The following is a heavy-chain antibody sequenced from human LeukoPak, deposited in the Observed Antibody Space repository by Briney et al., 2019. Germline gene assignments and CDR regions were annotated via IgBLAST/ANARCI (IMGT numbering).Heavy chain of an antibody. CDR2: ISPRGGGT. Sequence: GGSLRLSCAASGFTFSNHGMNWVRQAPGKGLEWLSGISPRGGGTYYADSVKGRFTISRDDSKNTLYLQMNSLRAEDTAVYYCARDHDSSGYGVDAFDIWGQGTMVTVSS. D-gene: IGHD3-22*01. V-gene: IGHV3-23*01. CDR3: ARDHDSSGYGVDAFDI. CDR1: GFTFSNHG. J-gene: IGHJ3*02.